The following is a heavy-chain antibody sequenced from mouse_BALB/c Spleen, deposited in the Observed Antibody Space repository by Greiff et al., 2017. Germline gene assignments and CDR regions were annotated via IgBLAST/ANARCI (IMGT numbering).Heavy chain of an antibody. CDR2: ISSGGSYT. J-gene: IGHJ2*01. V-gene: IGHV5-9-4*01. CDR3: ARDSYYGSSYFDY. D-gene: IGHD1-1*01. Sequence: EVKLVESGGGLVKPGGSLKLSCAASGFTFSSYAMSWVRQSPEKRLEWVAEISSGGSYTYYPDTVTGRFTISRDNAKNTLYLEMSSLRSEDTAMYYCARDSYYGSSYFDYWGQGTTLTVSS. CDR1: GFTFSSYA.